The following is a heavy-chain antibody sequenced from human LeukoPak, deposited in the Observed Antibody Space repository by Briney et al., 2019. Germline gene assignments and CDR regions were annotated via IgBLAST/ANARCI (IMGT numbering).Heavy chain of an antibody. D-gene: IGHD3-22*01. J-gene: IGHJ3*02. CDR2: ISTSGST. Sequence: SETLSLTCTVSGGSISSYYWSWIRQPAGKGLEWIGRISTSGSTNYNPSLKSRVTMSVDTSNNQFSLKLSSVTAADTAVYYCARVSHYYDSSGYYHVRAFDIWGQGTMVTVSS. CDR3: ARVSHYYDSSGYYHVRAFDI. V-gene: IGHV4-4*07. CDR1: GGSISSYY.